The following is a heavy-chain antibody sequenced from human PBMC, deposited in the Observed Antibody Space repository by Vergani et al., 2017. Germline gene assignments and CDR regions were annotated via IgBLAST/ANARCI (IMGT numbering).Heavy chain of an antibody. Sequence: VQLVQSGTEMKKPGSSVKVSCKASGGTFDSYSFHWVRQAPGQGLEWMGKNIPISGSSDFAQHFPDRITLTADESTTTAYMELRNLRSEDTAIYYCSMGYDVLSNYLLFWGQGTVVTVSP. J-gene: IGHJ4*02. D-gene: IGHD3-9*01. CDR2: NIPISGSS. CDR1: GGTFDSYS. V-gene: IGHV1-69*13. CDR3: SMGYDVLSNYLLF.